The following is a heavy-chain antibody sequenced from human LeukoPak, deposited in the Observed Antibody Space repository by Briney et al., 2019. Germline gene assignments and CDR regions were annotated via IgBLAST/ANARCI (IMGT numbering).Heavy chain of an antibody. CDR1: GFTFSSYW. V-gene: IGHV3-7*01. CDR2: IKQDGSEK. CDR3: ARDPGSGSYPLNFDY. J-gene: IGHJ4*02. D-gene: IGHD1-26*01. Sequence: GGSLRLSCAASGFTFSSYWMSWVRQAPGKGLEWVANIKQDGSEKYYVDSVKGRFTISRDNAKNSLYLQMNSLRAEDTAVYYCARDPGSGSYPLNFDYWGQGTLVTVSS.